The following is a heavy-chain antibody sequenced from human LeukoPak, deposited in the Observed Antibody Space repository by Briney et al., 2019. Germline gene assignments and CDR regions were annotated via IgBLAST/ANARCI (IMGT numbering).Heavy chain of an antibody. Sequence: PGRSLRLSCAAPGFTLRSYNLHWGRQAPGKGLEWLAVLSQDGFNDYYADAVKGRCTISTENSPNPPYLQINAPRAQDTRAFYSASGSFGSGRGFDYWGQGGMVSVSS. D-gene: IGHD3-10*01. CDR2: LSQDGFND. CDR3: ASGSFGSGRGFDY. V-gene: IGHV3-30*19. J-gene: IGHJ4*02. CDR1: GFTLRSYN.